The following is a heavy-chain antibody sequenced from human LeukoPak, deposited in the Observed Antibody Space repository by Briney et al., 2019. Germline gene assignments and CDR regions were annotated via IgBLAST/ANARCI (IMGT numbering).Heavy chain of an antibody. J-gene: IGHJ4*02. CDR1: GYTFTDYD. V-gene: IGHV1-18*01. CDR3: ARNGRVRRVVKNLFEY. D-gene: IGHD3-10*01. CDR2: VSPYNGNT. Sequence: ASVKVSCKTSGYTFTDYDITWVRQAPGQGLEWMGRVSPYNGNTYYSQRFQDRVTITKDTSTGTAYMDLRNLRTDDTAMYYCARNGRVRRVVKNLFEYWGQGTLVAVSS.